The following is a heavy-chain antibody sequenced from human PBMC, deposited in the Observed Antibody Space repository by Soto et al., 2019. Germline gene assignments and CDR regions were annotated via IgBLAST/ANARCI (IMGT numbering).Heavy chain of an antibody. CDR2: IYSDGTN. CDR1: GGSISGYY. J-gene: IGHJ6*02. CDR3: SRVGCSNSKCYTRGMDV. V-gene: IGHV4-4*07. D-gene: IGHD2-2*01. Sequence: QMHLQESGPGLVKPSENLSLTCTVSGGSISGYYWSWVRQPAGNGLEWVGRIYSDGTNNYSPSLKSRVTMSLDTSKDQLSLHLNSVTAADTAVYYCSRVGCSNSKCYTRGMDVWGQGTTVTVSS.